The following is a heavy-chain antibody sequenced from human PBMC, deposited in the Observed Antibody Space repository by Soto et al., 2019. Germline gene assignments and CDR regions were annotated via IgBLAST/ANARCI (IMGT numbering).Heavy chain of an antibody. CDR2: IFISSSYI. D-gene: IGHD1-26*01. Sequence: GGSLRLSCAASGFTFSSYSMNWVRQAPGKGLEWVSSIFISSSYIYYADSVKGRFTISRDNAKNSLYLQMNSLRADDTAVYYCATLPHGGSYWREFDYWGQGTLVTVSS. CDR3: ATLPHGGSYWREFDY. V-gene: IGHV3-21*01. CDR1: GFTFSSYS. J-gene: IGHJ4*02.